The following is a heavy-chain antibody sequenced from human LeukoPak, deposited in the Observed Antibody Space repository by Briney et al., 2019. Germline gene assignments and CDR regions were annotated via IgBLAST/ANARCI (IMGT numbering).Heavy chain of an antibody. Sequence: GGSLRLSCVASGFKFNTYWMTWVRQTPGKGLEWVANIKTDGSEKTYVNSVKGRFSISRDNAKNSLYLQMTCLRVEDTAVYYCAKGLWNFDCWGQGTLVTVSS. D-gene: IGHD3-3*01. CDR3: AKGLWNFDC. V-gene: IGHV3-7*01. CDR1: GFKFNTYW. CDR2: IKTDGSEK. J-gene: IGHJ4*02.